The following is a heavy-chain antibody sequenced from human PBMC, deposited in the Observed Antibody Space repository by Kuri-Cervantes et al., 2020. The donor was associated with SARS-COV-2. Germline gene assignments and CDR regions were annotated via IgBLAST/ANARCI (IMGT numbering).Heavy chain of an antibody. CDR1: GFTFSSSW. D-gene: IGHD1-1*01. V-gene: IGHV3-74*01. J-gene: IGHJ4*02. CDR2: INPDGSYT. CDR3: VRDGDHWNFDY. Sequence: GESLKISCAASGFTFSSSWMHWVCQAPEKGLVWVSRINPDGSYTNNADSVKGRFTLSRDNAKNMLFLQMNSLRAEDTVVYYCVRDGDHWNFDYWGQGTLVTVSS.